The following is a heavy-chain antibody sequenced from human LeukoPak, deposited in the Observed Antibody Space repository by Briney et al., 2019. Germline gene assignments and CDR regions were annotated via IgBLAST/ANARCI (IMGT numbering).Heavy chain of an antibody. D-gene: IGHD6-13*01. Sequence: SETLSLTCTVSGDSINSGDFYWTWIRQPPGKGLEWIGSIYYSGSTYYNPSLKSRVTISVDTSKNQFSLKLSSVTAADTAVYYCARLRQQLVLDYWGQGTLVTVSS. J-gene: IGHJ4*02. V-gene: IGHV4-39*07. CDR2: IYYSGST. CDR3: ARLRQQLVLDY. CDR1: GDSINSGDFY.